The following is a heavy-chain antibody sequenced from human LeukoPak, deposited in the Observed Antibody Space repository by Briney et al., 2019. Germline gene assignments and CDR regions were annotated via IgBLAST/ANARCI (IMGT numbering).Heavy chain of an antibody. CDR2: ISDSGSST. CDR3: ARDRDNDFWSGYYNYFDN. J-gene: IGHJ4*02. Sequence: GGSLRLSCAASGFTFSRYAMTWVRQAPGKGLEWVSAISDSGSSTKYSDSVKGRFTISRDNSKNTVYLQMKSLRAEDTAVYYCARDRDNDFWSGYYNYFDNWGLGTLVTVSS. V-gene: IGHV3-23*01. CDR1: GFTFSRYA. D-gene: IGHD3-3*01.